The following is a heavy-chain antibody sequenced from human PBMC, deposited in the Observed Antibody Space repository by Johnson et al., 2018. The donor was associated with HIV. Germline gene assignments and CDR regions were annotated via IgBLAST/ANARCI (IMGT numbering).Heavy chain of an antibody. V-gene: IGHV3-30*04. CDR1: GFTFSSYA. Sequence: QVQLVESGGGVVQPGGSLRLSCAASGFTFSSYAMHWVRQAPGKGLEWVAVISYDGSNKYYADSVKGRFTISRDISNNTLHLQMNSLRAGDTAVYYCAKDESDAFEIWGQGTMVTVSS. CDR2: ISYDGSNK. CDR3: AKDESDAFEI. J-gene: IGHJ3*02.